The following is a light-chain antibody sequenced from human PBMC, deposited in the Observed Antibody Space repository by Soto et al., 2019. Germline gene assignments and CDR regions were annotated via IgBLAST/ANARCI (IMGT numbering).Light chain of an antibody. CDR1: QSVYSN. Sequence: EIVMTQSPATLSVSPGERATLSCRASQSVYSNLAWYQQRPGQAPRLIIYATSDRSTGIPASFIGSGSGTEFTLTISSLQSEDFAVYYCQQYNNLPLTFGGGTKVEI. J-gene: IGKJ4*01. CDR3: QQYNNLPLT. CDR2: ATS. V-gene: IGKV3-15*01.